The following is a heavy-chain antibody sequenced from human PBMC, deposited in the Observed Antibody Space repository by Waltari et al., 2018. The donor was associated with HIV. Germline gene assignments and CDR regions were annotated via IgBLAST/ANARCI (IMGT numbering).Heavy chain of an antibody. J-gene: IGHJ6*02. Sequence: QVKLQESGPGLVKPSETLSLTCVVSGASMRSSSYFWGWICQAPGKGLEWIGSMFYTGSSYYNPSLKSRVNISIDTLNNQFSLKMTSVTAADTAVYYCARDWDVTTACMDVWGQGTTVTVSS. CDR3: ARDWDVTTACMDV. V-gene: IGHV4-39*07. CDR1: GASMRSSSYF. D-gene: IGHD1-26*01. CDR2: MFYTGSS.